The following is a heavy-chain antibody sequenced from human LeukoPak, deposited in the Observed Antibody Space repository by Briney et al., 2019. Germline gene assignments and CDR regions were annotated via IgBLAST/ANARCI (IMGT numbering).Heavy chain of an antibody. V-gene: IGHV3-23*01. CDR2: TSGSGGAT. Sequence: PGGSLRLSCAASGFTFSSYGMHWVRQAPGKGLEWVSGTSGSGGATYYADSVKGRFTISRDNSKNTLYLQMNSLRAEDTAVYYCAKRGAEVGTTVAPGDYWGQGTLVTVSS. CDR1: GFTFSSYG. CDR3: AKRGAEVGTTVAPGDY. D-gene: IGHD1-26*01. J-gene: IGHJ4*02.